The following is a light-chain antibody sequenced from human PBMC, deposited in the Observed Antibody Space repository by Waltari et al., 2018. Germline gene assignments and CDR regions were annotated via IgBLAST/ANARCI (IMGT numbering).Light chain of an antibody. CDR1: SFNIGSNI. CDR2: GNV. CDR3: AAWDDSLNGVI. V-gene: IGLV1-44*01. J-gene: IGLJ2*01. Sequence: QSVLTQPPSASGTPGQRVTISCSGGSFNIGSNIVNWYQQLPGTAPKLLIYGNVQRPSGVPARFSGSKSCTSASLAISGLQSEDEADYYCAAWDDSLNGVIFGGGTKLSVL.